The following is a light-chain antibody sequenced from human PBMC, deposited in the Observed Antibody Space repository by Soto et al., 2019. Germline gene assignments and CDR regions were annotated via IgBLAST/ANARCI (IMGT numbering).Light chain of an antibody. CDR1: QSVSSSY. CDR2: GAS. Sequence: ETLLTQSTDTLSLSPVEAATLAFMTSQSVSSSYLAWYQQKPGQAPRLLIYGASSRATGIPDRFSGSGSGTDFTLTISRLEPEDFAVYYCQQYGSSYPWTFGQGTKVDIK. CDR3: QQYGSSYPWT. J-gene: IGKJ1*01. V-gene: IGKV3-20*01.